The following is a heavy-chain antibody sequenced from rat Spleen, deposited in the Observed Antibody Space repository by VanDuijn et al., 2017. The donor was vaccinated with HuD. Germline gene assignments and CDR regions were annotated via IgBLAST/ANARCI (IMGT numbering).Heavy chain of an antibody. CDR1: GFNFNDYW. CDR2: INKDSSTI. D-gene: IGHD4-3*01. V-gene: IGHV4-2*01. Sequence: EVQLVESDGGLVQPGRSLKLSCAASGFNFNDYWMGWVRQAPGKGLEWIGEINKDSSTIKYTPSLKDKFTVSRDNAQNTLYLQMSKLGSEDTAIYYCVREELGVDHWGQGVMVTVSS. CDR3: VREELGVDH. J-gene: IGHJ2*01.